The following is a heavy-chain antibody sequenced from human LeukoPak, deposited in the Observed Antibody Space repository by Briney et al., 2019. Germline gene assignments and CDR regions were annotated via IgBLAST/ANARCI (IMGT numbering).Heavy chain of an antibody. Sequence: GGSLRLSCAASGFTFSSYGMSWVRQAPGKGLEWVSYISSSGSTKYYSDSVKGRFTISRDNAKNSLYLQMNSLRAEDTAVYYCASSQGSWPDYFDYWGQGTLVTVSS. CDR2: ISSSGSTK. J-gene: IGHJ4*02. V-gene: IGHV3-48*04. D-gene: IGHD6-13*01. CDR3: ASSQGSWPDYFDY. CDR1: GFTFSSYG.